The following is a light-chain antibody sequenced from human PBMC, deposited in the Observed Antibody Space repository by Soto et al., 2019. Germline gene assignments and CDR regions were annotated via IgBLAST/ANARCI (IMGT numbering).Light chain of an antibody. CDR3: QQYGSSPRK. CDR1: QSVSSNY. J-gene: IGKJ1*01. Sequence: EIVLTQSPGTLSLSPWERAILSCRASQSVSSNYLAWYRQRPGQAPSLLIYGASSRATGIPDRFSGSGSGTDFTLTISRLEPEDFAVYYCQQYGSSPRKFGQGTKVDIK. CDR2: GAS. V-gene: IGKV3-20*01.